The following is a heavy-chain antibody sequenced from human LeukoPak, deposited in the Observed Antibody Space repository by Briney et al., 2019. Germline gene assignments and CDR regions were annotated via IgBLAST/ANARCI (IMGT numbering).Heavy chain of an antibody. J-gene: IGHJ3*02. D-gene: IGHD3-10*01. Sequence: PGGSLRLSCAASGFTFSRYAMSWVRQAPGKGLEWVSAISGSGGSTYYADSVKGRFTISRDNSKNTLYLQMNSLRAEDTAVYYCAKVMGLLWFGELPAGAFDIWGQGTMVTVSS. CDR1: GFTFSRYA. V-gene: IGHV3-23*01. CDR2: ISGSGGST. CDR3: AKVMGLLWFGELPAGAFDI.